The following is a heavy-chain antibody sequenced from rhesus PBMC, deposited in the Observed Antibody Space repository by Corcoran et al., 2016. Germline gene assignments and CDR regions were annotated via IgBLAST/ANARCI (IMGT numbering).Heavy chain of an antibody. J-gene: IGHJ1*01. CDR3: ARDEIGKHFKF. D-gene: IGHD4-35*01. V-gene: IGHV4-73*01. Sequence: QVILRQWGERLVKPSETLSLACAVYGGAIRGDYYWSGIRKAPGKGLEWIGKIDGDRAATNYNPSLKNRVTISRDTYKNHFFLSLTSVTAADTAMYFCARDEIGKHFKFWGQGALVAVSS. CDR1: GGAIRGDYY. CDR2: IDGDRAAT.